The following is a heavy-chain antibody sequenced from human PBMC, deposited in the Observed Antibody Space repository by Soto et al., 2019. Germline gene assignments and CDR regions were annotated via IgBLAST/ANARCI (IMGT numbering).Heavy chain of an antibody. D-gene: IGHD6-13*01. J-gene: IGHJ6*02. V-gene: IGHV1-69*08. CDR2: TIPLHNTS. CDR1: GGDFTNYS. CDR3: GRGPSPRAPAGGTPYYYAMDV. Sequence: ASLKVSCKVSGGDFTNYSLHWLRHAPGQGLEWLGGTIPLHNTSNYSLKFLGRGSITATGTAYLELTSLRSDDSAVYYCGRGPSPRAPAGGTPYYYAMDVWGQGTTVTVSS.